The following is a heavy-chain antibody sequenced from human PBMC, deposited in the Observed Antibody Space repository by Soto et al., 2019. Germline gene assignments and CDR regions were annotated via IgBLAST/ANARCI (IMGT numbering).Heavy chain of an antibody. CDR1: GGSISSGGYY. J-gene: IGHJ6*03. V-gene: IGHV4-31*03. Sequence: QVQLQESGPGLVKPSQTLSLTCTVSGGSISSGGYYWSWIRQHPGKGLEWIGYIYYSGSTYYNPSLKSRVTISVDTSKNQFSLKLSSVTAADTAVYYCARDLSLVVPAAMPRRGYYMDVWGKGTTVTVSS. D-gene: IGHD2-2*01. CDR2: IYYSGST. CDR3: ARDLSLVVPAAMPRRGYYMDV.